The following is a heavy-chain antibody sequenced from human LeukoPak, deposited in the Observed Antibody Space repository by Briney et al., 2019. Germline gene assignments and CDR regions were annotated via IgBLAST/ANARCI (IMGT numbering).Heavy chain of an antibody. V-gene: IGHV4-38-2*02. Sequence: SETLSLTCTVSGYSISSGYYWGWIRQPPGKGLEWIGSIYHSGSTYYNPSLKSRVTISVDTSKNQFSLKLSSVTAADTAEYYCAREPGTFDYPDMDVWGKGTTVTISS. D-gene: IGHD3-16*01. J-gene: IGHJ6*03. CDR1: GYSISSGYY. CDR2: IYHSGST. CDR3: AREPGTFDYPDMDV.